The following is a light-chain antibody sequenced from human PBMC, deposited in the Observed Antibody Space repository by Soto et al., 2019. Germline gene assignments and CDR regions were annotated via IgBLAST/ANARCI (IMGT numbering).Light chain of an antibody. CDR2: AAS. Sequence: IQMTQSPSSLSASVRDRVTITCRASQDIGNDLGWYQQKPGKAPNRLIYAASSLRSGVPSRFSGSGSGTHFTLTINSLQAEDSATYFCLQYYTYPWTFGQGTKVEIK. CDR1: QDIGND. V-gene: IGKV1-6*02. J-gene: IGKJ1*01. CDR3: LQYYTYPWT.